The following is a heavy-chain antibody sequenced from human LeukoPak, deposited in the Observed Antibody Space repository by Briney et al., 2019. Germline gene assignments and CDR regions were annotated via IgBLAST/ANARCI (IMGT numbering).Heavy chain of an antibody. J-gene: IGHJ5*02. CDR2: IIPIFGTA. CDR1: GGTFSSYA. Sequence: ASVKVSCKASGGTFSSYAISWVRQAPGQGLEWMGGIIPIFGTANYAQKFQGRVTITADESTSTAYMELRSLRSDDTAVYYCARGGGELLFRNWFDPWGQGTLVTVSS. V-gene: IGHV1-69*13. CDR3: ARGGGELLFRNWFDP. D-gene: IGHD3-10*01.